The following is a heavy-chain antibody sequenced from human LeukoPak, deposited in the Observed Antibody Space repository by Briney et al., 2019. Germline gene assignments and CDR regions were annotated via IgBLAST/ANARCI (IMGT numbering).Heavy chain of an antibody. V-gene: IGHV5-51*01. CDR3: ARHHFAGGTDF. CDR2: IFPVDSDT. CDR1: GYTLINYL. D-gene: IGHD2-15*01. Sequence: GESLKISCKASGYTLINYLIAWVRQMPGKGLEWMGNIFPVDSDTRYSPSFQGQVSISVDKSINTAYLQWSSLKASDTAIYYCARHHFAGGTDFWGQGTLVTVSS. J-gene: IGHJ4*02.